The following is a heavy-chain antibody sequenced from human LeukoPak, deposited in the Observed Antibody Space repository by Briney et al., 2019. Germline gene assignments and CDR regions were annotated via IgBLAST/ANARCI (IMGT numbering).Heavy chain of an antibody. CDR3: ARGGSGSGYLYYFDS. J-gene: IGHJ4*02. CDR1: GYSFSDYA. Sequence: ASVKVSCKASGYSFSDYALHWVRQAPGQGLEWMGWINSNSGGTSYAQNFQGRVTMSRDTSISTAYMEVSGLTSDDTAMYYCARGGSGSGYLYYFDSWGQGTLVSVSS. CDR2: INSNSGGT. D-gene: IGHD3-10*01. V-gene: IGHV1-2*02.